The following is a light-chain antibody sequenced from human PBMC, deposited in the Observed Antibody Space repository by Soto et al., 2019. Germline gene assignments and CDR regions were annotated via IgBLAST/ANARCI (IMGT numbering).Light chain of an antibody. CDR3: QQYNSYSYT. Sequence: DIQMTQSPSTLSASVGDRVTITCRASQSITMWLAWYQQKPGKAPKLLIYKASTLESGAPSRFSGSGSGTEFTLTISSLQPDDFATYYCQQYNSYSYTFGQGTKLEIK. CDR1: QSITMW. CDR2: KAS. J-gene: IGKJ2*01. V-gene: IGKV1-5*03.